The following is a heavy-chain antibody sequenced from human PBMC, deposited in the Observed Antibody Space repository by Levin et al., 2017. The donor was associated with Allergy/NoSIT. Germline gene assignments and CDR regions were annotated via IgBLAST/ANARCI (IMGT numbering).Heavy chain of an antibody. CDR2: ISYDGSNK. V-gene: IGHV3-30*18. CDR1: GFTFSSYG. J-gene: IGHJ4*02. CDR3: ADDILGYCSGGSCRADY. Sequence: GGSLRLSCAASGFTFSSYGMHWVRQAPGKGLEWVAVISYDGSNKYYADSVKGRFTISRDNSKNTLYLQMNSLRAEDTAVYYCADDILGYCSGGSCRADYWGQGTLVTVSS. D-gene: IGHD2-15*01.